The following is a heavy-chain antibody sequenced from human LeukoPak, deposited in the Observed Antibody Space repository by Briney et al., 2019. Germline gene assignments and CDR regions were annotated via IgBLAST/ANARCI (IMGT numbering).Heavy chain of an antibody. CDR1: GFTFDDYG. Sequence: GGSLRLSCAASGFTFDDYGMSWVRQAPGKGLEWVSGINWNGGSTGYADSVKGRFTISRDNAKNSLYLQMNSLRAEDTALYYCARALGGGSGSDWFDPWGQGTLVTVSS. CDR3: ARALGGGSGSDWFDP. V-gene: IGHV3-20*04. D-gene: IGHD3-10*01. J-gene: IGHJ5*02. CDR2: INWNGGST.